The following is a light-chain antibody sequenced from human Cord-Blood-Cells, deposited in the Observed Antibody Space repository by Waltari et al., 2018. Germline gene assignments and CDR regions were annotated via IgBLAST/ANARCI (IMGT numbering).Light chain of an antibody. V-gene: IGLV2-14*01. CDR3: SSYTSSSTLV. CDR1: SSNVAGYNS. Sequence: QSALTQPASVSGSPGQPITISCTATSSNVAGYNSVSWYQQHPGKAPKLMIYDVSNRPSGVSNRFSGSKSGNTASLTISGLQAEDEADYYCSSYTSSSTLVFGTGTKVTVL. CDR2: DVS. J-gene: IGLJ1*01.